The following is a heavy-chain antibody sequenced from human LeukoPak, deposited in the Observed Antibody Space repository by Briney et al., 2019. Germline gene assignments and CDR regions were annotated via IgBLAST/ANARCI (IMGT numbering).Heavy chain of an antibody. CDR3: ARDEYSSSSLDYYYYGMDV. J-gene: IGHJ6*02. D-gene: IGHD6-6*01. V-gene: IGHV3-30*04. CDR1: GFAFSTYA. Sequence: GGSLRLSCAASGFAFSTYAMHWVRQAPGKGLEWVAVISYDGSNKYYADSVKGRFTVSRDNSKNTLYLQMNSLRAEDTAVYYCARDEYSSSSLDYYYYGMDVWGQGTTVTVSS. CDR2: ISYDGSNK.